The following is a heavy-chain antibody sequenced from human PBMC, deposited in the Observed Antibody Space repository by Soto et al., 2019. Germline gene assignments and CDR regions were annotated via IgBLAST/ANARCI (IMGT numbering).Heavy chain of an antibody. CDR1: GFTFSRYA. V-gene: IGHV3-23*01. CDR2: ISGSGGST. D-gene: IGHD6-19*01. J-gene: IGHJ4*02. Sequence: PGGSLRLSCAASGFTFSRYAMSWVRQTPGKGLAWVSAISGSGGSTYYADSVKGRFTISRDNSKNTMYLQMNSLRAEDTAVYYCAKDLDESSASGWPREYLGQGTLVTVSS. CDR3: AKDLDESSASGWPREY.